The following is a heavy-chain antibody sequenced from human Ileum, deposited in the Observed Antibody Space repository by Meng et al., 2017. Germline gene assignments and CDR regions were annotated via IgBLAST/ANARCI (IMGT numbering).Heavy chain of an antibody. V-gene: IGHV4-61*01. D-gene: IGHD6-6*01. CDR3: ARSSTSPASYFFDY. CDR2: IYYSGST. Sequence: VQRQESGPRLVRPSETLSLACTVSGGSVSSGSYYWSWIRQPPGKGLEWIGHIYYSGSTNYNPSLKSRVTISVDMSKNQFSLKLNSVTAADTAIYFCARSSTSPASYFFDYWGQGTLVTVSS. CDR1: GGSVSSGSYY. J-gene: IGHJ4*02.